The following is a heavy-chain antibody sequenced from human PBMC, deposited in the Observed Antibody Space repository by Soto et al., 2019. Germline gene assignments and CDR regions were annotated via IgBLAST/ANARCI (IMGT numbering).Heavy chain of an antibody. CDR1: GGSVSSGSHH. V-gene: IGHV4-61*01. D-gene: IGHD7-27*01. CDR3: ARSSPTNWGIFDY. J-gene: IGHJ4*02. CDR2: IFYSGST. Sequence: PSETLSLTCTVAGGSVSSGSHHWNWIRQPPGKGLEWIGFIFYSGSTSCSPSLKSRVTISVDTSKNQFSLKLSSVTAADTAVYYCARSSPTNWGIFDYWGPGTLVTVSS.